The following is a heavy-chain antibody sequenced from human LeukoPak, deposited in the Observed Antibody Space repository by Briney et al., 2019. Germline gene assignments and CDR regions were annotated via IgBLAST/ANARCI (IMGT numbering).Heavy chain of an antibody. CDR1: GFTFSGYW. V-gene: IGHV3-74*01. Sequence: GGSLRLSCAASGFTFSGYWMHWVRQAPGKGLVWVSRINGDGSSISYADSVKGRFTNSRDNAKNTLYLQMNSLRAEDTAVYYCARDVSYGFDIWGQGTMVTVSS. CDR2: INGDGSSI. CDR3: ARDVSYGFDI. J-gene: IGHJ3*02.